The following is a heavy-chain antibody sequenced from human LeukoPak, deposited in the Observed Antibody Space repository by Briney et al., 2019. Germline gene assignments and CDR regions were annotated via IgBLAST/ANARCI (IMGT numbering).Heavy chain of an antibody. D-gene: IGHD2-2*01. Sequence: ASVKVSCKASGYICTGYYLHWVRQAPGQGLEWMGWINPDSGGTNYAQKFQGRVTITRDTSISTADMELSRLRSDDTAVYYCARWGLYCSGTSCYYVYGMDVWGQGTTVTVSS. J-gene: IGHJ6*02. CDR3: ARWGLYCSGTSCYYVYGMDV. CDR1: GYICTGYY. CDR2: INPDSGGT. V-gene: IGHV1-2*02.